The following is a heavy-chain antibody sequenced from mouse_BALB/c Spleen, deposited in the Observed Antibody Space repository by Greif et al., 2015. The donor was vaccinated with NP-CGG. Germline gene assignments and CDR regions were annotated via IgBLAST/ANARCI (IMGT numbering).Heavy chain of an antibody. D-gene: IGHD1-1*01. CDR1: GFTFSSFG. CDR3: ARPVVATRDAMDY. V-gene: IGHV5-17*02. Sequence: EVKLVESGGGLVQPGGSRKLSCAASGFTFSSFGMHWVRQAPEKGLEWVAYISSGSSTIYYADTVKGRFTISRDNPKNTLFLQMTSLRSEDTAMYYCARPVVATRDAMDYWGQGTSVTVSS. CDR2: ISSGSSTI. J-gene: IGHJ4*01.